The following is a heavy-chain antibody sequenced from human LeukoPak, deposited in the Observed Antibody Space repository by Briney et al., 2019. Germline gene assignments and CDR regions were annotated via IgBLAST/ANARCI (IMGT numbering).Heavy chain of an antibody. CDR3: AGVRFGYSSIPFNY. CDR1: GFTFSSYW. J-gene: IGHJ4*02. D-gene: IGHD6-19*01. Sequence: PGGSLRLSCPASGFTFSSYWMHWVPQAPGKGLVWVSRINSDGSSTSYADSVKGRFTISRDNAKNTMYLQMNSLRAEDTAVYYCAGVRFGYSSIPFNYGGQGTLVTVSS. V-gene: IGHV3-74*01. CDR2: INSDGSST.